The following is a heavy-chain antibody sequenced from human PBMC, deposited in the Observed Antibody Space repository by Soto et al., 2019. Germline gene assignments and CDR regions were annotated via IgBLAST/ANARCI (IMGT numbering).Heavy chain of an antibody. J-gene: IGHJ4*02. D-gene: IGHD3-16*01. V-gene: IGHV3-21*06. CDR1: GFTLGGFT. CDR3: ARDGLTFGGD. CDR2: ISSSSAYI. Sequence: EGHWVEAGGGLVKRGESLTLWGEASGFTLGGFTWNWFGRAPGRGLEWVSSISSSSAYIYYAESVKGRFTISRDNARSTLYLQMNSLRLDDTAVYFCARDGLTFGGDWGQGTLVAVSS.